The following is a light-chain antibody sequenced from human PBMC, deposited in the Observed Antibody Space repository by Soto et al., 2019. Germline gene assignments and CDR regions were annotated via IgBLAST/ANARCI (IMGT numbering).Light chain of an antibody. CDR3: QQRSNCPFN. Sequence: EIVLTQSPATLSLSPGERATLSCRASQSVSSYLAWYQQKPGQAPRLLIYDASNRATGIPARFSGSGSGTYCTLTISSLEPEDCAVYYFQQRSNCPFNFGPGTKVDIK. V-gene: IGKV3-11*01. J-gene: IGKJ3*01. CDR2: DAS. CDR1: QSVSSY.